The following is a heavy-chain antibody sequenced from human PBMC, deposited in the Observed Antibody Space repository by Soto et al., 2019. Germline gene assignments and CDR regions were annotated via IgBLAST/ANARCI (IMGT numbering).Heavy chain of an antibody. Sequence: GESLKISCKGYGYSFTNWIGWVRQMPGKGLEWMGIIYPGDSDVRYSPSFQGQVTISADKSISTAYLQWSSLKASDTAMYYCARHIGSVVTSTPRWFDPWGQGTLVTVSS. J-gene: IGHJ5*02. CDR3: ARHIGSVVTSTPRWFDP. V-gene: IGHV5-51*01. D-gene: IGHD2-15*01. CDR1: GYSFTNW. CDR2: IYPGDSDV.